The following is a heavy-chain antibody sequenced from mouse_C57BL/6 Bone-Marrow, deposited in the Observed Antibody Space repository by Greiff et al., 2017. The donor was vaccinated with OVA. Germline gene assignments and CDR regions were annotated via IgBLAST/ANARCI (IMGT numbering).Heavy chain of an antibody. V-gene: IGHV1-81*01. D-gene: IGHD2-1*01. CDR3: ARGYYGNPFAY. CDR1: GYTFTSYG. Sequence: QVQLKESGAELARPGASVKLSCKASGYTFTSYGISWVKQRTGQGLEWIGEIYPRSGNTYYNEKFKGKATLTADKYSSTAYMELRSLTSEDSAVYFCARGYYGNPFAYWGQGTLVTVSA. J-gene: IGHJ3*01. CDR2: IYPRSGNT.